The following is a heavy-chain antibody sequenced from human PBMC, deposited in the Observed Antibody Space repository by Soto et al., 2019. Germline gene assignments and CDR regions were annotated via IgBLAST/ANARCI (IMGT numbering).Heavy chain of an antibody. Sequence: EVQLVESGGGLVQPGGSLRLSCAASGFTFSSHWMTWVRQAPGKGLEWVANINEDGSEKYYMDSVKGRFTISRDNAKNSLYLQMNSLRAEATAVFYCARGDNPEYWGQGTLVTVSS. V-gene: IGHV3-7*01. J-gene: IGHJ4*02. CDR1: GFTFSSHW. CDR2: INEDGSEK. D-gene: IGHD1-1*01. CDR3: ARGDNPEY.